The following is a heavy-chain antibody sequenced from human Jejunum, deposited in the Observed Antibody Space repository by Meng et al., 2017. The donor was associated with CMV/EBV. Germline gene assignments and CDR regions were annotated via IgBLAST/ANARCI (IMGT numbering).Heavy chain of an antibody. V-gene: IGHV3-23*03. CDR1: GFTFGSYS. J-gene: IGHJ5*02. CDR2: VFTDSSKK. Sequence: LSLEASGFTFGSYSMTWVRQAPGKGLEWVSVVFTDSSKKYYADSVRGRFTIFRDDSNNRVYLQMNSLRVDDTAVYYCAKGSRWVDPWGQGTLVTVSS. CDR3: AKGSRWVDP. D-gene: IGHD2-2*01.